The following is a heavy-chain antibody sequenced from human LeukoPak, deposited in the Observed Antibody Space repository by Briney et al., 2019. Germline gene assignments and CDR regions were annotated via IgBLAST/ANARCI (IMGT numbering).Heavy chain of an antibody. J-gene: IGHJ3*01. V-gene: IGHV4-4*02. CDR3: ARGMWFDTLFSAFDV. D-gene: IGHD3-10*01. CDR1: GDSISSRNW. CDR2: IFHTGST. Sequence: SETLSLTCSVSGDSISSRNWWTWVRQTPEKGLEWIGEIFHTGSTNYNPSVEGRVTISIDKSRNHFSLMLPSVTAADTALYYCARGMWFDTLFSAFDVWGQGTMVSVSS.